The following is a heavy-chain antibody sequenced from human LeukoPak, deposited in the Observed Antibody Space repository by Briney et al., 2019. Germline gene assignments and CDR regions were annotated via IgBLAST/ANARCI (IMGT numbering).Heavy chain of an antibody. D-gene: IGHD3/OR15-3a*01. J-gene: IGHJ4*02. V-gene: IGHV4-34*01. Sequence: SETLSLTCAVYGGSFNHYYWSWIRQPPGKGLEWIGEINHIGSTNYNPSLKSRVTISVDTSKNQFSLKLSSVTAADTAVYYCARFVTRIFGPLDYWGQGTLVTVSS. CDR2: INHIGST. CDR3: ARFVTRIFGPLDY. CDR1: GGSFNHYY.